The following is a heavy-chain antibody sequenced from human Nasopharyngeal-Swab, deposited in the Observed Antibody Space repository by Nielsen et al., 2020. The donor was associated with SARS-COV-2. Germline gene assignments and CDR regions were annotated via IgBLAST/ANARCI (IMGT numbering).Heavy chain of an antibody. Sequence: GESLKISCAASGFTFSSYAMSWVRQAPGKGLEWVSVIYSGGSTYYADSVKGRFTISRHNSKNTLYLQMNSLRAEDTAVYYCARQGPHYFYYGMDVWGQGTTVTVSS. CDR1: GFTFSSYA. CDR2: IYSGGST. CDR3: ARQGPHYFYYGMDV. V-gene: IGHV3-53*04. J-gene: IGHJ6*02.